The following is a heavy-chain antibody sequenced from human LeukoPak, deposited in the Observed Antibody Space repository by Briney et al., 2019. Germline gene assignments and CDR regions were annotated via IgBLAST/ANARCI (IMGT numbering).Heavy chain of an antibody. Sequence: GSSVKVSCKASGGTFSSYAISWVRQAPGQGLEWMGGIIPIFGPANYAQKFQGRVTITTDESTSTAYMELSSLRSEDTAVYYCASGYSSGWYRGWFDPWGQGTLVTVSS. CDR3: ASGYSSGWYRGWFDP. CDR2: IIPIFGPA. CDR1: GGTFSSYA. V-gene: IGHV1-69*05. D-gene: IGHD6-19*01. J-gene: IGHJ5*02.